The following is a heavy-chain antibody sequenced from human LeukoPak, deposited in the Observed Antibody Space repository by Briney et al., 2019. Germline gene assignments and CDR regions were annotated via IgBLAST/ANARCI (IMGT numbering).Heavy chain of an antibody. CDR1: GYTFTSYD. Sequence: ASVKVSCKASGYTFTSYDINWGRQATGQGLEWRGWMNPNSGNTGYAQKFQGRVTMTRNTSISTAYMELSSLRSEDTAVYYCARGARPYQPNWFDPWGQGTLVTVSS. CDR2: MNPNSGNT. CDR3: ARGARPYQPNWFDP. J-gene: IGHJ5*02. D-gene: IGHD2-2*01. V-gene: IGHV1-8*01.